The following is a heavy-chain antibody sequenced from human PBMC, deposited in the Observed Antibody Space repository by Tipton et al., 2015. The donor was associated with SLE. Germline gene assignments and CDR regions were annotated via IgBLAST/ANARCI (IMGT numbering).Heavy chain of an antibody. CDR1: DYSVSSGFF. V-gene: IGHV4-38-2*02. Sequence: LRLSCSVSDYSVSSGFFWGWIRQSPGKGLEWIASIFHSGNTYYNPSLKSRVTISVDTSTNQFSLKLTSVTAADTAVYYCAREGLGTSYYYYMDVWGKGTTVTVSS. D-gene: IGHD1-26*01. CDR3: AREGLGTSYYYYMDV. CDR2: IFHSGNT. J-gene: IGHJ6*03.